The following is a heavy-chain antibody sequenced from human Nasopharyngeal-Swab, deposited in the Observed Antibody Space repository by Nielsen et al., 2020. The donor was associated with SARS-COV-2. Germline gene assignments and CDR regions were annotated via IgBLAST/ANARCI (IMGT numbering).Heavy chain of an antibody. CDR1: GFTFSSYG. CDR3: ARGGLDSSSWYGYYFDY. V-gene: IGHV3-33*01. Sequence: GGSLRLSCAASGFTFSSYGMHWVRQAPGQGLEWVAVIWYDGSNKYYADSVKGRFTISRDNSKNTLYLQMNSLRAEDTAVYYCARGGLDSSSWYGYYFDYWGQGTLVTVSS. D-gene: IGHD6-13*01. CDR2: IWYDGSNK. J-gene: IGHJ4*02.